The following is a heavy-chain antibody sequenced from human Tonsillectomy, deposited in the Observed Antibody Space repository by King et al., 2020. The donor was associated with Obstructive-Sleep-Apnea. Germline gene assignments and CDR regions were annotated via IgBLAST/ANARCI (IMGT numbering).Heavy chain of an antibody. J-gene: IGHJ3*02. CDR1: GDSFNTYW. V-gene: IGHV5-51*01. CDR2: IYPGDSDT. Sequence: VQLVESGAEVKKPGESLKISCKGFGDSFNTYWIAWVRQMPGKGLEWMGIIYPGDSDTRYSPSFQGQVTISADKSNSTAYMQLRSLKASDTAMYYCARRGSISDAFDIWGQGTMVTVSS. D-gene: IGHD3-3*02. CDR3: ARRGSISDAFDI.